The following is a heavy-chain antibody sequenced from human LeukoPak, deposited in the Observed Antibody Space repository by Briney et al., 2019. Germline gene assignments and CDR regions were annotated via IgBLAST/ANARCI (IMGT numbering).Heavy chain of an antibody. Sequence: ASVKVSCKASGYTFTSYGISWVRQAPGQGLEWMGWISAYNGNTNYAQKLQGRVTMTTDTSTSTAYMELRSLRSDDTAVYYCARDPFPYATNWFDPWGQGTLVTVSS. CDR2: ISAYNGNT. CDR1: GYTFTSYG. V-gene: IGHV1-18*01. J-gene: IGHJ5*02. D-gene: IGHD5-24*01. CDR3: ARDPFPYATNWFDP.